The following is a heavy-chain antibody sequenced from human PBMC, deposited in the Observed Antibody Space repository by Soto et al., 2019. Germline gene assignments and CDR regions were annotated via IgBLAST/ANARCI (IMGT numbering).Heavy chain of an antibody. CDR2: ISGSGGST. CDR1: GFTFSSYA. D-gene: IGHD3-16*01. J-gene: IGHJ6*02. V-gene: IGHV3-23*01. Sequence: AGGSLRLSCAASGFTFSSYAMSWVRQAPGKGLEWVSAISGSGGSTYYADSVKGRFTISRDNSKNTLYLQMNSLRAEDTAVYYGAKKGESLGYKKLFYYYYRMVVWGRGTTVPVS. CDR3: AKKGESLGYKKLFYYYYRMVV.